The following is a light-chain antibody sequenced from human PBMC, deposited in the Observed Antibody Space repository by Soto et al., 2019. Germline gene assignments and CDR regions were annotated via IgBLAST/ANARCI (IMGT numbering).Light chain of an antibody. Sequence: QSALTQPRSVSGSPGQSVTISCSGSSSDVGGYNFVSWYQQHPGKAPKLMIYDVSKRPSGVPGRFSGSKSGNTASLTISVLQAEDEADYYCCSNSGSYTWGFCGGTKLTVL. J-gene: IGLJ2*01. CDR1: SSDVGGYNF. CDR3: CSNSGSYTWG. V-gene: IGLV2-11*01. CDR2: DVS.